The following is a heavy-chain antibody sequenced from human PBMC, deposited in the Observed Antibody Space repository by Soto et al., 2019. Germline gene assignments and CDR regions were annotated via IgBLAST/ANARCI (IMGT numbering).Heavy chain of an antibody. CDR3: ARGSTTDYYGSGSYYSFADC. CDR1: GGSISSGGYF. J-gene: IGHJ4*02. D-gene: IGHD3-10*01. CDR2: ISYSGST. V-gene: IGHV4-31*03. Sequence: QVQLQESGPGLVKPSQTLSLTCTVSGGSISSGGYFWSWIRQHPGKGLEWIGYISYSGSTYYNPSLKRRVTISLDTSKNQFSLKLSSVTAADTAVYYCARGSTTDYYGSGSYYSFADCWGQGTLVTVSS.